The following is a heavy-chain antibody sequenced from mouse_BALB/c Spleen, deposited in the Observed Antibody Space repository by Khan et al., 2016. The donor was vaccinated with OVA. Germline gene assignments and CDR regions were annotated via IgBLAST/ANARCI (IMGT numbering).Heavy chain of an antibody. CDR2: IIYTGYT. CDR3: ARSTYRYAFVY. D-gene: IGHD2-12*01. Sequence: EVQLQESGPSLVKPSQTLSLTCSVTGDSITSGYWNWIRKFPGNKLEYMGYIIYTGYTYYNPSLKSRISITRHTSKNKYYLHFSSVPDEDTATYYCARSTYRYAFVYWGQGTLVTVSA. J-gene: IGHJ3*01. V-gene: IGHV3-8*02. CDR1: GDSITSGY.